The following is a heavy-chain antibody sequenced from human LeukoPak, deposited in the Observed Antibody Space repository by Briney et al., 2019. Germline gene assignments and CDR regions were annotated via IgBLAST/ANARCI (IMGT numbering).Heavy chain of an antibody. CDR1: GFAFSKYA. CDR2: ISAGGGST. CDR3: AKLGSSGFYTYYFDS. J-gene: IGHJ4*02. Sequence: GGSLRLSCAASGFAFSKYAMSWVRQAPGKGLEWISAISAGGGSTYYADSVKGQFTISRDNSKNTLYLQMNSLRAEDTAVYYCAKLGSSGFYTYYFDSWGQGTLVSVSS. D-gene: IGHD3-22*01. V-gene: IGHV3-23*01.